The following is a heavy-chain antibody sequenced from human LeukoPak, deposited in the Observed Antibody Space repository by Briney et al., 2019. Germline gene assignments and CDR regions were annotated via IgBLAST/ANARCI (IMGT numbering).Heavy chain of an antibody. CDR1: GYSFTAYY. J-gene: IGHJ4*02. D-gene: IGHD2-2*01. CDR3: ARGSTCCSSTSRCPFDY. Sequence: ASVKVSCKASGYSFTAYYMYWVRQAPGPGLEWMGIINPSGGSTSYAQRFQGRVTMTRDTSTSTVYMELSSLISDDTAVYYCARGSTCCSSTSRCPFDYWGQGTLVTVSS. V-gene: IGHV1-46*01. CDR2: INPSGGST.